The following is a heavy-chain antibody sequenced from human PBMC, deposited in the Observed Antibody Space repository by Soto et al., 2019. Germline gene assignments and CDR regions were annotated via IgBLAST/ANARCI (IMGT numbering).Heavy chain of an antibody. J-gene: IGHJ6*02. V-gene: IGHV4-34*01. CDR2: INHSGST. CDR3: ARFDPTYCYLGMGV. Sequence: SQTLSLTCAFHGGSFIGYYWSWTLHLPWKGLEWIGEINHSGSTNYNPSVKRRVTISVDSSKTQFSLKLRSVTAADMDVYYCARFDPTYCYLGMGVWGQVTTVNICS. CDR1: GGSFIGYY.